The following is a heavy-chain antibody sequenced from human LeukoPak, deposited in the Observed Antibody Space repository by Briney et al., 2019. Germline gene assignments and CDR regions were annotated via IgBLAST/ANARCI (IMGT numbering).Heavy chain of an antibody. CDR3: ARGRPPYYDFWSGYLSYYYMDV. CDR1: GGSFSGYY. CDR2: INHSGST. D-gene: IGHD3-3*01. Sequence: SETLSLTCAVYGGSFSGYYWSWIRQPPGKGLEWIGEINHSGSTNYNPSLKSRVTISVDTSKNQFSLKLSSVTAADTAVYYCARGRPPYYDFWSGYLSYYYMDVWGKGTTVTVPS. J-gene: IGHJ6*03. V-gene: IGHV4-34*01.